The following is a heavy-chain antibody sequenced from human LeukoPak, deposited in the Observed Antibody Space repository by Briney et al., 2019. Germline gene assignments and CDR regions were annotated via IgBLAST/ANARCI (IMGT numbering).Heavy chain of an antibody. V-gene: IGHV3-21*01. D-gene: IGHD6-13*01. CDR3: ARRSAAAGPLDY. CDR1: GFDFSTYS. J-gene: IGHJ4*02. Sequence: TGGSLRLSCEVSGFDFSTYSMNWVRQAPGKGLEWVSSISGSSSYKFYADSVRGRFTISRDNSRDTLSLQMNSLRPDDTAIYYCARRSAAAGPLDYWGQGTLVTVSS. CDR2: ISGSSSYK.